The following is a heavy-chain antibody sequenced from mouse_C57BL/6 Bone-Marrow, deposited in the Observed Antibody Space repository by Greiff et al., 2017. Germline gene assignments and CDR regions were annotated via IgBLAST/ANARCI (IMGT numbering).Heavy chain of an antibody. J-gene: IGHJ1*03. D-gene: IGHD2-12*01. CDR3: ARLPGYFDV. CDR1: GYTFTSYG. CDR2: IYPSSGNT. V-gene: IGHV1-81*01. Sequence: QVQLQQPGAELARPGASVKLSCKASGYTFTSYGISWVKQRTGQGLEWIGEIYPSSGNTYYNEKFKGKATLTADKSSSTAYMELRSLTSEDSAVYFCARLPGYFDVWGTGTTVTVSS.